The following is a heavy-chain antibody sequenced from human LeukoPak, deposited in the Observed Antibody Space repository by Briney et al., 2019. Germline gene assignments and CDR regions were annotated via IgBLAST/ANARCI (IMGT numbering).Heavy chain of an antibody. CDR2: ISYDGSNK. CDR3: ARSILTGIGNFDY. D-gene: IGHD3-9*01. V-gene: IGHV3-30*03. CDR1: GFTFSSYG. J-gene: IGHJ4*02. Sequence: GGSLRLSCAASGFTFSSYGMHWVRQAPGKGLEWVAVISYDGSNKYYTDSVKGRFTISRDNAKNSPYLQMNSLRAEDTALYYCARSILTGIGNFDYWGQGTLVTVST.